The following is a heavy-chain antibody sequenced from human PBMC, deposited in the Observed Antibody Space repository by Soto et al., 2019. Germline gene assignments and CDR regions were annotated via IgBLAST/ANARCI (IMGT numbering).Heavy chain of an antibody. CDR1: GFTFSSNW. Sequence: VQLVESGGGLVQPGGSLRLSCAGSGFTFSSNWMSWVRQAPGKGLEWVANIKQDGSDKNYIDSVKGRFTISRDNAKNSLYLQMNSLRVEDTAVYYCARDGPKKLGFDSWGQGTLVTVSS. CDR2: IKQDGSDK. CDR3: ARDGPKKLGFDS. V-gene: IGHV3-7*01. J-gene: IGHJ4*02. D-gene: IGHD7-27*01.